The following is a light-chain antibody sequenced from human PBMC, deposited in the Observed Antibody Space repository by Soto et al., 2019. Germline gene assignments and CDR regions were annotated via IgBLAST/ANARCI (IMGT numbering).Light chain of an antibody. CDR2: KAS. J-gene: IGKJ1*01. V-gene: IGKV1-5*03. Sequence: DIQMTQSPSALSAPVGDRVTITCRASQSISSWLAWYQQKPGKAPKLLIYKASSLESGVPSRFSGSGSGTEFTLTINSLQPDDFATYYCQQYNSYSRTFGQGTKVEIK. CDR1: QSISSW. CDR3: QQYNSYSRT.